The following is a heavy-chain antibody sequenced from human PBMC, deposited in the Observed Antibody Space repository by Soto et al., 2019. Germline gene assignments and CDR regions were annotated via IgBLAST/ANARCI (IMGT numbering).Heavy chain of an antibody. CDR3: ANTKGADIPFDS. CDR2: ISYDGSDK. CDR1: GFTFSSDG. Sequence: QVQLVESGGGVVQPGRSLRLSCAASGFTFSSDGMHWVLQAPGKGLEWVAVISYDGSDKYYADSAKGRFTISRDNSKNSVFLQMNSLRPEDTALYYCANTKGADIPFDSWGQGTLVTVSS. D-gene: IGHD3-9*01. J-gene: IGHJ4*02. V-gene: IGHV3-30*18.